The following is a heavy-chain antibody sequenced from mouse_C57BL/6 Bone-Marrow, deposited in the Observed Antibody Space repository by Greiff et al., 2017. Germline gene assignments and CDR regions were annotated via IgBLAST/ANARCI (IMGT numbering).Heavy chain of an antibody. CDR1: GFTFSSYA. V-gene: IGHV5-4*01. CDR3: ARDGSSSCAY. J-gene: IGHJ3*01. D-gene: IGHD1-1*01. CDR2: ISGGGSYT. Sequence: EVKVEESGGGLVKPGGSLKLSCAASGFTFSSYAMSWVRQTPETRLEWVATISGGGSYTYYPDNVKGRFTISRDNAKKNLYLQMSHLKSEDTAMYYFARDGSSSCAYWGQGTLVTVSA.